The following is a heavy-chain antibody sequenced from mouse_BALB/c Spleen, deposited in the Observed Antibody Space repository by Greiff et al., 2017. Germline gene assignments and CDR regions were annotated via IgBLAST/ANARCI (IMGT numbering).Heavy chain of an antibody. CDR3: ARSYCFDY. CDR2: INPSTGYT. J-gene: IGHJ2*01. Sequence: VQLQQSGAELAKPGASVKMSCKASGYTFTSYWMHWVKQRPGQGLEWIGYINPSTGYTEYNQKFKDKATLTADKSSSTAYMQLSSLTSEDSAVYYCARSYCFDYWGQGTTLTVSS. CDR1: GYTFTSYW. V-gene: IGHV1-7*01.